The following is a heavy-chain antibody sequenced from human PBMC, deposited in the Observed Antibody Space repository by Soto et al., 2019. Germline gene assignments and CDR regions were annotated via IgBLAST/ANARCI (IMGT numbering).Heavy chain of an antibody. D-gene: IGHD6-19*01. CDR3: ARGPRGWSGFDY. Sequence: EVQLVECGGGLVQPGGSLRLSCVDSGFSFSINWMHWVRGAPGKGLEWVSRMNSDGSTTNYADSVRGRFTISRYNAKNSLYLQMSSLSVEDTAVYYCARGPRGWSGFDYWCQGTLVTVSS. CDR2: MNSDGSTT. J-gene: IGHJ4*02. V-gene: IGHV3-74*01. CDR1: GFSFSINW.